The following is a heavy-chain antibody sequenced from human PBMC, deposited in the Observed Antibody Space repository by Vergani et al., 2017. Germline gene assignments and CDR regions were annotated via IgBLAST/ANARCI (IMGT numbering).Heavy chain of an antibody. Sequence: EVQVVEAGGGLIKPGGSLRLSCVVSGITFKNAWINWVRQAPGKGLEWVSTLSASDRRTHYADSLKGRFSIARDISKNTLFLNMNSLRPEDTAVYYSAKVGRSGVAGTFGAFDIWGQGTMVTVSS. CDR2: LSASDRRT. CDR3: AKVGRSGVAGTFGAFDI. J-gene: IGHJ3*02. CDR1: GITFKNAW. V-gene: IGHV3-23*04. D-gene: IGHD6-19*01.